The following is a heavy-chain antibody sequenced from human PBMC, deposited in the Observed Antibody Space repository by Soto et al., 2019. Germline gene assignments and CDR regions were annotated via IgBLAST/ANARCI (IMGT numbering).Heavy chain of an antibody. CDR3: ASLRYRYCSGGSCQLSD. CDR1: GYTFTSYG. J-gene: IGHJ4*02. CDR2: ISAYNGNT. V-gene: IGHV1-18*01. Sequence: ASVKVSCKASGYTFTSYGISWVRQAPGQGLEWMGWISAYNGNTNYAQKLQGRVTMTTDTSTSTAYMELRSLRSDDTAVYYCASLRYRYCSGGSCQLSDWGQGTLVTVSS. D-gene: IGHD2-15*01.